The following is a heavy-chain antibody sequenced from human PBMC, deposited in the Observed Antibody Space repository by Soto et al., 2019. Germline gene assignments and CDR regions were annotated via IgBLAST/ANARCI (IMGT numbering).Heavy chain of an antibody. Sequence: GGSLRLSCAASGFTVSSKYMSWVRQAPGKGLEWVSLIQSGGPTYYADSVKGRFTISRDNAKNSLYLQMNSLRAEDTAVYYCARDGGSGSYAFDIWGQGTMVTVSS. D-gene: IGHD3-10*01. CDR1: GFTVSSKY. J-gene: IGHJ3*02. CDR2: IQSGGPT. V-gene: IGHV3-66*01. CDR3: ARDGGSGSYAFDI.